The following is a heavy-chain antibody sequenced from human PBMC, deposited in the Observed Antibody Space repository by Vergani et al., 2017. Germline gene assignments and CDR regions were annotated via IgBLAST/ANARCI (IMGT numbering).Heavy chain of an antibody. CDR1: GFTFSSYS. J-gene: IGHJ4*02. CDR2: ISSSSSTI. Sequence: EVQLVESGGGLVQPGGSLRLSCAASGFTFSSYSMNWVRQAPGKGLEWVSYISSSSSTIYYADSVNGRFTISRDNAKNSLYLQMNSLRDEDTAVYYCARDPHLYYYDSSGVLWGQGTLVTVSS. D-gene: IGHD3-22*01. CDR3: ARDPHLYYYDSSGVL. V-gene: IGHV3-48*02.